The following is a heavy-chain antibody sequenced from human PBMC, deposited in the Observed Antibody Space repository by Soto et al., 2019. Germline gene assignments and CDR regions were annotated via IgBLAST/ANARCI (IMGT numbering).Heavy chain of an antibody. CDR2: ISSGSSTI. D-gene: IGHD2-21*01. Sequence: GGSLRLSCAASGFTFSSYSMNWVRQAPGKGLEWVSYISSGSSTIYYADSVKGRFTISRDNAKNSLYLQMNSLRAEDTAVYYCARDQPSLWFYYYYYMDVWGKGTTVTVSS. CDR3: ARDQPSLWFYYYYYMDV. J-gene: IGHJ6*03. CDR1: GFTFSSYS. V-gene: IGHV3-48*01.